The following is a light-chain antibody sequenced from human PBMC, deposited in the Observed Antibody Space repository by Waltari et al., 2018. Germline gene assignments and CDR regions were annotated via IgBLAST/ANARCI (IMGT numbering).Light chain of an antibody. CDR2: DTS. CDR1: PDISRW. Sequence: DIQMTQSPSSVSASVGDRVIMTCRASPDISRWVAWYQQKPGQAPKFLIYDTSTLQSGGPSRFSGSGSGTDFTLTISSLQPEDFATYFCQHYDNPPWTFGQGTKVEIK. CDR3: QHYDNPPWT. J-gene: IGKJ1*01. V-gene: IGKV1-12*01.